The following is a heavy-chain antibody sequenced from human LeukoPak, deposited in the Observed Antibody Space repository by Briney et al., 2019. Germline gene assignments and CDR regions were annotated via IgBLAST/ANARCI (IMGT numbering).Heavy chain of an antibody. Sequence: ASVKVSCKASGGTFSSYAISWVRQAPGQGLEWMGRIIPIFGTANYAQKFQGRVTITTDESTSTAYMELSSLRSEDTAVYYCARDQAVAGTCLDYWGQGTLVTVSS. CDR3: ARDQAVAGTCLDY. CDR2: IIPIFGTA. J-gene: IGHJ4*02. V-gene: IGHV1-69*05. D-gene: IGHD6-19*01. CDR1: GGTFSSYA.